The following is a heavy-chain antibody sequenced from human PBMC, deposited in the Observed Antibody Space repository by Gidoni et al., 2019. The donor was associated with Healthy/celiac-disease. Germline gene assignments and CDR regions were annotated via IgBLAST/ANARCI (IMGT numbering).Heavy chain of an antibody. CDR3: ARGLYSSSSRWFDP. J-gene: IGHJ5*02. CDR1: GGSISSYY. Sequence: QVQLQESGPGLVKPSETLSLTCTVSGGSISSYYWSWIRQPPGKGLEWIGYIYYRGSTNYNPSLKSRVTISVDTSKNQFSLKLSSVTAADTAVYYCARGLYSSSSRWFDPWGQGTLVTVSS. D-gene: IGHD6-6*01. V-gene: IGHV4-59*01. CDR2: IYYRGST.